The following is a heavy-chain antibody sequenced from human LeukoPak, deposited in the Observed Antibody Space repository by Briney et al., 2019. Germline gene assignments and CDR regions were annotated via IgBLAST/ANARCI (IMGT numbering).Heavy chain of an antibody. CDR2: ISSRGNTI. V-gene: IGHV3-11*04. Sequence: TGGSLRLSCAAAGFTFSDYYMSWIRQAPGKGLEWISYISSRGNTIEYADSVKGRFTISRNNAKNSLYLQMNSLRAEDTAVYYCARFDLVDASDYWGQGTLVTVSS. CDR1: GFTFSDYY. D-gene: IGHD2-8*01. CDR3: ARFDLVDASDY. J-gene: IGHJ4*02.